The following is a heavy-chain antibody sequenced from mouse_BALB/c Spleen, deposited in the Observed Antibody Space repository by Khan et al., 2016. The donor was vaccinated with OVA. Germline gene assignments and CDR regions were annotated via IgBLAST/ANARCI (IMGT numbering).Heavy chain of an antibody. CDR1: GYTFTSYY. J-gene: IGHJ3*01. CDR3: TRSGYGTFAY. CDR2: INPNNGGT. D-gene: IGHD2-1*01. Sequence: VQLQESGAELVKPGASVRLSCKASGYTFTSYYLYWVKQRPGQGLEWIGDINPNNGGTNFNEKFKSKATLTVDQSSSTAYMQLSSLTSEDSAVYYCTRSGYGTFAYWGQGTLVTVSA. V-gene: IGHV1S81*02.